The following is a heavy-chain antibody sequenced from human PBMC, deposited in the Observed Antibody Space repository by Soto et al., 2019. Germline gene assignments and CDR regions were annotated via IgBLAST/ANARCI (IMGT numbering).Heavy chain of an antibody. D-gene: IGHD2-2*01. CDR1: GYTFTSYG. Sequence: GASVKVSCKASGYTFTSYGISWVRQAPGQGLEWIGWISAYNGNTNYAQKLQGRVTMTTDTSTSTAYMELRSLRSDDTAVYYCARDRLLYCSSTSCKGDLYYYYYYGMDVWGQGTTVTVSS. CDR2: ISAYNGNT. CDR3: ARDRLLYCSSTSCKGDLYYYYYYGMDV. J-gene: IGHJ6*02. V-gene: IGHV1-18*01.